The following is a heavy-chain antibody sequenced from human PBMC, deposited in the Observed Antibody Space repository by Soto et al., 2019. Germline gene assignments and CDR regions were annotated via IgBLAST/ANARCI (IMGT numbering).Heavy chain of an antibody. CDR1: GGSISSSSYY. CDR3: ARQAYSSGWYFDY. CDR2: IYYSGST. D-gene: IGHD6-19*01. Sequence: QLQLQESGPGLVKPSETLSLTCTVSGGSISSSSYYWGWIRQPPGKGLEWIGSIYYSGSTYYNPSLKSRDTISVDTSKSQFSLKQSSVTAADTDVYYCARQAYSSGWYFDYWGQGTLVTVSS. J-gene: IGHJ4*02. V-gene: IGHV4-39*01.